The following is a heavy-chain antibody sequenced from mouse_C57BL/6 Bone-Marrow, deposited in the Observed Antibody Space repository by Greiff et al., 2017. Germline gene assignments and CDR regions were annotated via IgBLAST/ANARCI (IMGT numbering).Heavy chain of an antibody. Sequence: QVQLQQPGAELVKPGASVKLSCKASGYTFTSYWVHWVKQRPGQGLEWIGMIHPNSGSTNYNEKFKSKATLTVDKSSSTAYMQLSSLTSEDSAVYYCARKGIWYFDVWGTGTTVTVSS. CDR3: ARKGIWYFDV. CDR1: GYTFTSYW. V-gene: IGHV1-64*01. J-gene: IGHJ1*03. CDR2: IHPNSGST.